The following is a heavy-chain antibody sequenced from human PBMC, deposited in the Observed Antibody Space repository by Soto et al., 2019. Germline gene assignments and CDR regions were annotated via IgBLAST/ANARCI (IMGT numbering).Heavy chain of an antibody. Sequence: SETLSLTCAVSGGSISSGGYSWSWIRQPPGKGLEWIGYIYHSGSTYYNPSLKSRVTISVDRSRNQFSLKLSSVTAADTAVHYCARVPDYWGQGTLVTVSS. CDR2: IYHSGST. J-gene: IGHJ4*02. V-gene: IGHV4-30-2*01. CDR1: GGSISSGGYS. CDR3: ARVPDY.